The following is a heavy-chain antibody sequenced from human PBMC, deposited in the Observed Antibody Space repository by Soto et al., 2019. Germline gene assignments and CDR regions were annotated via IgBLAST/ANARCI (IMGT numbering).Heavy chain of an antibody. Sequence: QITLKESGPTLVKPTQTLTLTCTFSGFSLSTSGVGVGWIRQPPGKALEWLALIYWDDDKRYSPSLTSRLTITKXTXTNQVVLTMTNMDPVDTATYYCAHVLVVVANYGMDVWGQGTTVTVSS. D-gene: IGHD2-15*01. CDR3: AHVLVVVANYGMDV. V-gene: IGHV2-5*02. CDR1: GFSLSTSGVG. J-gene: IGHJ6*02. CDR2: IYWDDDK.